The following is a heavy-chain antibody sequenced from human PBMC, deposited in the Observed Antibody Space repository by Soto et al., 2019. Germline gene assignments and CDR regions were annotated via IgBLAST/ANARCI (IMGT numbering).Heavy chain of an antibody. CDR1: GFTFSSYA. CDR2: ISGSGGST. V-gene: IGHV3-23*01. J-gene: IGHJ5*02. CDR3: AKTSGGYCSGGSCPRGLNLRGWFDP. D-gene: IGHD2-15*01. Sequence: EVQLLESGGGLVQPGGSLRLSCAASGFTFSSYAMSWVRQAPGKGLEWVSAISGSGGSTYYADSVKGRFTISRDNSKNTLYRQMNSRRAEDTAVYYCAKTSGGYCSGGSCPRGLNLRGWFDPWGQGTLVTVSS.